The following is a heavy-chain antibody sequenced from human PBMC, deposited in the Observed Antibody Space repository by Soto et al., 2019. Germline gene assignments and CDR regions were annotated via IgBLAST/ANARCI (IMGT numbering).Heavy chain of an antibody. CDR2: IHYSGSV. V-gene: IGHV4-61*08. CDR3: ARGVGSSPPRY. CDR1: GDSVSSGGNY. J-gene: IGHJ4*02. D-gene: IGHD1-26*01. Sequence: PSETLSLTCTVSGDSVSSGGNYWSWIRQPPGEGLEWIAYIHYSGSVNYNPSLKSRVTISVDTSKNQISLKLTSPTAADTAVYYCARGVGSSPPRYWGRGTLVTVSS.